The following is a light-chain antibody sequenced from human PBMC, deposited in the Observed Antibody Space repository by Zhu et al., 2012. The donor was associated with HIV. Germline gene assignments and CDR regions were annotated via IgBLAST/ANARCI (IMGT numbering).Light chain of an antibody. V-gene: IGKV3-20*01. Sequence: EIVLTQSPGTLSLSPGERATLSCRASQSVSRNYLAWYQQKPGQAPRLLIYGASRRVTGIPDRFSGSGSGTDFTLTISSLQPEDVATYYCQKXNNAPKTFGQGTKVEIK. CDR3: QKXNNAPKT. CDR1: QSVSRNY. CDR2: GAS. J-gene: IGKJ1*01.